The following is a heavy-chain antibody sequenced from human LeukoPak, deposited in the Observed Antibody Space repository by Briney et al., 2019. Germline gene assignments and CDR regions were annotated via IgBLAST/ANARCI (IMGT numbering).Heavy chain of an antibody. V-gene: IGHV3-23*01. D-gene: IGHD3-3*01. J-gene: IGHJ4*02. CDR1: VFTYAKHA. CDR3: AKDPHSDFWSGYYFLDY. Sequence: PGGSLSLFCAASVFTYAKHAMSCVPQAPGRGLECVSYFCGSGGFTYCADSVKGGFSISSNTSKNSLYMQMSRLRAEDTALYECAKDPHSDFWSGYYFLDYWGQGTLATVSS. CDR2: FCGSGGFT.